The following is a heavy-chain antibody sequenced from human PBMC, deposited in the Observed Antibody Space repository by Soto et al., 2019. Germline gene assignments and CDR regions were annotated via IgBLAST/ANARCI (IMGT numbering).Heavy chain of an antibody. D-gene: IGHD6-6*01. CDR2: IYYSGST. Sequence: QVQLQESGPGLVKPSQTLSLTCTVSGGSISSGGYYWSWIRQHPAKGLEWIGYIYYSGSTYYNPSLKSRVTIAVDTYKNQFSRKLSSVTAADTAVYYCERARQLVFDYWGQGTLVTVYS. CDR3: ERARQLVFDY. J-gene: IGHJ4*02. V-gene: IGHV4-31*03. CDR1: GGSISSGGYY.